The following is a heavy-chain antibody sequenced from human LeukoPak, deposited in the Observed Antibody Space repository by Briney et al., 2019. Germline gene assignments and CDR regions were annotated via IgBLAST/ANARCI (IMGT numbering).Heavy chain of an antibody. CDR2: ISYDGTNK. CDR1: GFMFEIHA. CDR3: ARALDEGARFDY. Sequence: HPGGSLRLSCATSGFMFEIHAMHWVRQAPGKGLEWVAVISYDGTNKYYADSMKGRFTISRDNSKNTLYLQMNSLRAEDTAVYYCARALDEGARFDYWGQGTLVTVSS. J-gene: IGHJ4*02. V-gene: IGHV3-30-3*01.